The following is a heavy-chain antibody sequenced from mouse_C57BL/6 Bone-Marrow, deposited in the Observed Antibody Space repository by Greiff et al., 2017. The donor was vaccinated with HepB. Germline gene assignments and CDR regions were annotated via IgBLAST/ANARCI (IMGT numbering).Heavy chain of an antibody. CDR1: GFNIKDYY. J-gene: IGHJ2*01. V-gene: IGHV14-1*01. D-gene: IGHD1-1*01. CDR3: TTLMYYYGSSYPFDY. CDR2: IDPEDGDT. Sequence: EVQLQESGAELVRPGASVKLSCTASGFNIKDYYMHWVKQRPEQGLEWIGRIDPEDGDTEYAPKFQGKATMTAGTSSNSAYLQLSSLTSEDTAVYYCTTLMYYYGSSYPFDYWGQGTTLTVSS.